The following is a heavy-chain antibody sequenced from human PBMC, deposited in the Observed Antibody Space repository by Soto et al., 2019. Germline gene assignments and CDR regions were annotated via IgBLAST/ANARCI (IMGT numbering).Heavy chain of an antibody. Sequence: EVQLVESGGGLVKPGGSLRLSCVASGFTFSGYSINWVRQAPGKGLEWVSYISGPSIYIYYADSVKGRFTISRDNAKSAGDLSMSNLRAEDRAVYEWTRGFRNGFDVWGQGTTVSVSS. CDR3: TRGFRNGFDV. CDR2: ISGPSIYI. V-gene: IGHV3-21*01. J-gene: IGHJ6*02. D-gene: IGHD2-8*01. CDR1: GFTFSGYS.